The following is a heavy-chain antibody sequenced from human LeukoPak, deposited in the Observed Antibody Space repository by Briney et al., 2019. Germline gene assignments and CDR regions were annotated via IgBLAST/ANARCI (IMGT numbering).Heavy chain of an antibody. CDR2: ISGSGGST. CDR1: GFTFSSYA. J-gene: IGHJ1*01. V-gene: IGHV3-23*01. D-gene: IGHD4-17*01. Sequence: PGGSLRLACAASGFTFSSYAMSRVRQAPGKGLEWVSAISGSGGSTYYADSVKGRFTISRDNSKNSLYLQMNSLRAEDTAVYYCARADYGDYSEYFQHWGQGTLVTVSS. CDR3: ARADYGDYSEYFQH.